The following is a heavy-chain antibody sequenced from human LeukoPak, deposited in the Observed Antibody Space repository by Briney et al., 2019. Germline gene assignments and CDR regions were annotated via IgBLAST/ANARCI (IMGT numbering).Heavy chain of an antibody. Sequence: PSETLSLTCTVSGVSLSSSNYYWGWIRQPPGKGLEWIGRIYTSGSTNYNPSLKSRVNISRDTSKNHFSLKLDSVTAADTAVYYCARDGPSVYFDYWGQGILVTVSS. CDR2: IYTSGST. CDR1: GVSLSSSNYY. J-gene: IGHJ4*02. V-gene: IGHV4-61*02. CDR3: ARDGPSVYFDY.